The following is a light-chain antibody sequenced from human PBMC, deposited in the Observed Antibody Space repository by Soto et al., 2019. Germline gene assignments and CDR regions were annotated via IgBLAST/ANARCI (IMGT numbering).Light chain of an antibody. CDR3: QQRSNWPLT. J-gene: IGKJ4*01. CDR1: QSVSSY. V-gene: IGKV3-11*01. CDR2: DAS. Sequence: EIVLTQSPATLSLSPGERATLSCRASQSVSSYLAWYQQKPGQAPRLLIYDASNRATGIPARFSGSGSGTDFTLTIFSLEPADFAVYYCQQRSNWPLTFGGGTRVDIK.